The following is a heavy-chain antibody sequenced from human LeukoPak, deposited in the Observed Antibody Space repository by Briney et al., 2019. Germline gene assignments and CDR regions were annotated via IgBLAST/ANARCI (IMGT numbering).Heavy chain of an antibody. Sequence: PGGSLRLSCAASGFTFSSYGMHWVRQAPGKGLEWVAVISYDGSNKYYADSVKGRFTISRDNSKNTLYLQMNSLRAEDTAVYYCAKDHSREDSSGYYDFDYWGQGTLVTVSS. CDR3: AKDHSREDSSGYYDFDY. D-gene: IGHD3-22*01. V-gene: IGHV3-30*18. CDR2: ISYDGSNK. CDR1: GFTFSSYG. J-gene: IGHJ4*02.